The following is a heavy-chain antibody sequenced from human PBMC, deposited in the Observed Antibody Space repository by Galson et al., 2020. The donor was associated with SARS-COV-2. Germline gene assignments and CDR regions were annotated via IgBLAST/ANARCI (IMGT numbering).Heavy chain of an antibody. CDR3: ARRRLLQLSRYYYYYMDV. V-gene: IGHV4-31*03. J-gene: IGHJ6*03. CDR2: IYYSGST. D-gene: IGHD3-9*01. CDR1: GGSISSGGYY. Sequence: SEPLSLTCTVSGGSISSGGYYWSWIRQHPGKGLEWIGYIYYSGSTYYNPSLKSRVTISVDTSKNQFSLKLSSVTAADTAVYYCARRRLLQLSRYYYYYMDVWGKGTTVTVSS.